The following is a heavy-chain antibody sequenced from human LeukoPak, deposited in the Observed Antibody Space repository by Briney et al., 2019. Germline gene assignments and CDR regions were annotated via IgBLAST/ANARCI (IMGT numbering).Heavy chain of an antibody. D-gene: IGHD5-24*01. CDR2: IKQDGSEK. CDR1: GFTFSSYW. CDR3: AKDGDGYNLRYYFDY. Sequence: GGSLRLSCAASGFTFSSYWMSWVRQAPGKGLEWVANIKQDGSEKYYVDSVKGRFTISRDNAKNSLYLQMNSLRAEDTAVYYCAKDGDGYNLRYYFDYWGQGNLVTVSS. V-gene: IGHV3-7*01. J-gene: IGHJ4*02.